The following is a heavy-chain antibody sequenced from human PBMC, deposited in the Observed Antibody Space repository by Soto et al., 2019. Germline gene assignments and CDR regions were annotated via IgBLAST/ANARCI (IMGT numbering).Heavy chain of an antibody. D-gene: IGHD1-26*01. CDR2: ISSSSSYI. CDR1: GFTFSSYS. J-gene: IGHJ2*01. CDR3: ARGVGSWYFDL. V-gene: IGHV3-21*01. Sequence: GGSLRLSCAASGFTFSSYSMNWVRQAPGKGLEWVSSISSSSSYIYYADSVKGRFTISRDNAKNSLYLQMNSLRAEDTAVYYCARGVGSWYFDLWGRGTLVTVSS.